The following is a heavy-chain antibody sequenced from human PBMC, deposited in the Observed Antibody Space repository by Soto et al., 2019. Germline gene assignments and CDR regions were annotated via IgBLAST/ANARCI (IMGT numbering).Heavy chain of an antibody. Sequence: EVQLVQSGAEVKKPGESLKISCKGSGYSFTSYWIGWVRQMPGKGLEWMGIIYPGDSDTRYSPSFQGQVTISADKSISTAYLQWSSLKASDTAMYYWARLGYSSRWYKYWFDPWGQGTLITVSS. CDR1: GYSFTSYW. D-gene: IGHD6-13*01. J-gene: IGHJ5*02. CDR3: ARLGYSSRWYKYWFDP. CDR2: IYPGDSDT. V-gene: IGHV5-51*03.